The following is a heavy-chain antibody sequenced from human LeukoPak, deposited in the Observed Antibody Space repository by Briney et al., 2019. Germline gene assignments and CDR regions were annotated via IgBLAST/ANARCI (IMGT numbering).Heavy chain of an antibody. CDR2: ISAYNGNT. J-gene: IGHJ4*02. D-gene: IGHD3-9*01. Sequence: ASVKVSCKASGYTFTSYGISWVRQAPGQGLEWMGWISAYNGNTNYAQKLQGRVTMTTDTSTSTAYMELRSLRSDDTAVYYCARGGYYDMLTGYPDDYWGKGTLVTVSS. V-gene: IGHV1-18*01. CDR1: GYTFTSYG. CDR3: ARGGYYDMLTGYPDDY.